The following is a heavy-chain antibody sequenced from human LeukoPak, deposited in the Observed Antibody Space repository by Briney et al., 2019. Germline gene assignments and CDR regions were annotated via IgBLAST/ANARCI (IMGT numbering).Heavy chain of an antibody. CDR1: GFTFDDFT. Sequence: GGSLRLSCAASGFTFDDFTMHWVRQAPGKGLEWVSLISWDGDNTFYPDSVKGRFTISRDNSKNSLYLQMNSLRTEDTALYYCARAGAAAPYYYYYMDVWGKGTMVTVSS. V-gene: IGHV3-43*01. J-gene: IGHJ6*03. CDR3: ARAGAAAPYYYYYMDV. D-gene: IGHD6-19*01. CDR2: ISWDGDNT.